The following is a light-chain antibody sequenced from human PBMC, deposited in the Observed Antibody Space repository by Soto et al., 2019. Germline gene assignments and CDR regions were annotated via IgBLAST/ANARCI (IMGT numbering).Light chain of an antibody. V-gene: IGLV3-21*02. Sequence: WGGKNIGIKSVHWYQQKPGQAPVLVVYDDSDRPSRIPERFSGSNSGNTATLTISRVEAGDEADYHCQVWDRTSNHYVFXSGTKVTVL. CDR3: QVWDRTSNHYV. CDR2: DDS. CDR1: NIGIKS. J-gene: IGLJ1*01.